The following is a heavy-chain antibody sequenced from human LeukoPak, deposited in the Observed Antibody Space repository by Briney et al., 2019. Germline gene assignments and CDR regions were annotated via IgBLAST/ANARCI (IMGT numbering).Heavy chain of an antibody. CDR3: VRGSRYSGYDYFDY. CDR2: ISSSLSTI. Sequence: GGSLRLSCAASGFTFSSYAMSWVRQAPGKGLEWVSYISSSLSTIYYADSVKGRFTISRDNAKNSLYLQMSSLRREDTAVYFCVRGSRYSGYDYFDYWGQGTLVTVSS. J-gene: IGHJ4*02. D-gene: IGHD5-12*01. V-gene: IGHV3-48*01. CDR1: GFTFSSYA.